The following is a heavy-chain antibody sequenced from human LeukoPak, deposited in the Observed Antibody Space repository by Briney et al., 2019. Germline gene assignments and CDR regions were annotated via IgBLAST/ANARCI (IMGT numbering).Heavy chain of an antibody. Sequence: ASVKVSCKASGGTFSSYAISWLRQAPGQGLEWMGWINPNSGGTNYAQKFQGRVTMTRDTSISTAYMELSRLRSDDTAVYYCARGVFLNDFWSGTVDYWGQGTLVTVSS. J-gene: IGHJ4*02. CDR3: ARGVFLNDFWSGTVDY. CDR2: INPNSGGT. V-gene: IGHV1-2*02. CDR1: GGTFSSYA. D-gene: IGHD3-3*01.